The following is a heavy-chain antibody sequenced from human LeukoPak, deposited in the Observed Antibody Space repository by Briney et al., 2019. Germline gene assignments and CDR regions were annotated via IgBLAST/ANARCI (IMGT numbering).Heavy chain of an antibody. D-gene: IGHD4-17*01. V-gene: IGHV1-18*01. J-gene: IGHJ4*02. CDR2: ISAYNGNT. CDR1: GGTFSSYA. CDR3: ARDRTPFDYGDYGLDY. Sequence: GASVKVSCKASGGTFSSYAISWVRQAPGQGLEWMGWISAYNGNTNYAQKLQGRVTMTTDTSTSTAYMELRSLRSDDTAVYYCARDRTPFDYGDYGLDYWGQGTLVTVSS.